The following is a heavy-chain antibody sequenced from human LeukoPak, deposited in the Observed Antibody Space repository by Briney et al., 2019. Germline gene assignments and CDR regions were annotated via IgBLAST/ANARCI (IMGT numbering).Heavy chain of an antibody. V-gene: IGHV4-4*02. CDR1: GGSISSSNW. CDR3: TSRTVGGVTTWSFASFHI. CDR2: IYHGGST. J-gene: IGHJ3*02. Sequence: SGTLSLTCAVSGGSISSSNWWSWVRQPPGKGLEWIGEIYHGGSTNHNPSLKSRVTISVDKSKNQFSLKLSSVTAADTAVYYCTSRTVGGVTTWSFASFHIWGPGTMVTVSS. D-gene: IGHD4-17*01.